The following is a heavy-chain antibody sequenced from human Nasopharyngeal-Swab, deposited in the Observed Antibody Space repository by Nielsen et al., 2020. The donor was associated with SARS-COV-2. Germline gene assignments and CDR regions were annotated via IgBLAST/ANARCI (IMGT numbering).Heavy chain of an antibody. V-gene: IGHV1-24*01. CDR2: FDPEDGET. J-gene: IGHJ6*02. CDR3: ATGIWSGYYYGMDV. Sequence: ASVKVSCKVSGYTLTELSMHWVRQAPGKGLEWMGGFDPEDGETIYAQKFQGRVTMTEATSTDTAYMELSSLRSEDTAVYYCATGIWSGYYYGMDVWGQGTTVTVSS. D-gene: IGHD3-3*01. CDR1: GYTLTELS.